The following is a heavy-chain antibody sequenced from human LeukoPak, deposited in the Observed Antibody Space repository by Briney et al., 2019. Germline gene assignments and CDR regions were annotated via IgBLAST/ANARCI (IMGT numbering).Heavy chain of an antibody. CDR1: GGSIRSSSYY. Sequence: SETLSLTCTVSGGSIRSSSYYWGWIRQHPGKGLEWIGYIYYSGSTYYNPSLESRVTISVDTSQNQFSLKLSSVTAADTAVYYCARVVGTTRFYYTMDVWGQGTTVTVSS. V-gene: IGHV4-31*03. CDR2: IYYSGST. J-gene: IGHJ6*02. CDR3: ARVVGTTRFYYTMDV. D-gene: IGHD1-7*01.